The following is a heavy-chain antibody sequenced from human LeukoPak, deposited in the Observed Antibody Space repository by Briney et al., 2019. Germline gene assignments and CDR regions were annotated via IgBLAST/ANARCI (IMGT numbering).Heavy chain of an antibody. CDR3: AGVSPYYYYMDV. V-gene: IGHV4-4*09. Sequence: PSETLSLTCTVSGGSISSYYWSWIRQPPGKGLEWIGYIYTSGSTNFNPSLKSRVTISVDTSKNQFSLKLSSVTAADTAVYYCAGVSPYYYYMDVWGKGTTVTVSS. CDR1: GGSISSYY. CDR2: IYTSGST. J-gene: IGHJ6*03.